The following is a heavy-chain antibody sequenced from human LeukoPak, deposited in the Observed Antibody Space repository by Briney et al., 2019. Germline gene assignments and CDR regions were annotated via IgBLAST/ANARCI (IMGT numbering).Heavy chain of an antibody. CDR3: ALTAYGSGSYFSFDY. J-gene: IGHJ4*02. V-gene: IGHV4-39*01. Sequence: SDPLSLTCTVSGGSISSSSYYWGWIRKPPGKGLEGIGSIYYSGRTYYNPSLKSRVTISVDTFKNQFSLKLSSVTAADTGVYYCALTAYGSGSYFSFDYWGQGTLVTVSS. CDR2: IYYSGRT. D-gene: IGHD3-10*01. CDR1: GGSISSSSYY.